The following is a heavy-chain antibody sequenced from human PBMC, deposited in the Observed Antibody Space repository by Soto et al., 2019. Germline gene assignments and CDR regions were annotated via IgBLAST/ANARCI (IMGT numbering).Heavy chain of an antibody. CDR1: GFTFSSYG. D-gene: IGHD3-9*01. J-gene: IGHJ6*02. CDR2: ISYDGSNK. CDR3: AKDHVSYYDILTGYYDNYYYYYGMDV. V-gene: IGHV3-30*18. Sequence: GGSLRLSCAASGFTFSSYGMHWVRQAPGKGLEWVAVISYDGSNKYYADSVKGRFTISRDNSKNTLYLQMNSLRAEDTAVYYCAKDHVSYYDILTGYYDNYYYYYGMDVWGQGTTVTVSS.